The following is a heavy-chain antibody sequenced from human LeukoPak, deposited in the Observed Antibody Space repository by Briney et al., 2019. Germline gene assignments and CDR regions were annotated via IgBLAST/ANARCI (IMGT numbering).Heavy chain of an antibody. CDR1: GFTVSNNY. CDR3: ARVEGGSLDY. D-gene: IGHD1-26*01. V-gene: IGHV3-53*01. Sequence: PGGSLRLSCAASGFTVSNNYMSWVRQAPGKGLEWVSVIYIGGATYYADSVKGRFTISRDNSRNMLYLQVSSLRAEDTAVYYCARVEGGSLDYWGQGTLVTVSS. J-gene: IGHJ4*02. CDR2: IYIGGAT.